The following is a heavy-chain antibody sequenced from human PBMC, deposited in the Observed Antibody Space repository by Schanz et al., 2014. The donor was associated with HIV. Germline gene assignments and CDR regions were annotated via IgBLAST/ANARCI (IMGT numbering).Heavy chain of an antibody. J-gene: IGHJ6*02. CDR2: ISYDGNKR. CDR3: ARVEGPPTFYYYYYGSDV. D-gene: IGHD4-4*01. CDR1: GFTFSSYD. V-gene: IGHV3-30*03. Sequence: QVQLVESGGGVVQPGRSLRLSCAASGFTFSSYDIHWVRQAPGKGLEWVAVISYDGNKRYYAESVKGRFTISRDNSKNTLFLQMNSLRAEDTAVYYCARVEGPPTFYYYYYGSDVWGQGTAVIVSS.